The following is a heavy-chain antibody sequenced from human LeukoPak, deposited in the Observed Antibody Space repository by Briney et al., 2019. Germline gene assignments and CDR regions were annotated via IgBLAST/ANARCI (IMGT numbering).Heavy chain of an antibody. Sequence: GGSLRLSCAASGFTFSSYWMSWVRQAPGKGLEWVANIKQDGSEKYYVDSVKGRFTISGDNAKNSLYLQMNSLRAEDTAVYYCARESGSGYYYMDVWGKGTTVTVSS. J-gene: IGHJ6*03. D-gene: IGHD3-10*01. CDR3: ARESGSGYYYMDV. CDR1: GFTFSSYW. CDR2: IKQDGSEK. V-gene: IGHV3-7*01.